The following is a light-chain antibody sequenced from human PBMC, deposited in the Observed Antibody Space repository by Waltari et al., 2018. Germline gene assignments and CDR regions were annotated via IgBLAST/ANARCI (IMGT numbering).Light chain of an antibody. J-gene: IGKJ1*01. V-gene: IGKV3-20*01. CDR1: QTVSSNF. CDR2: GSS. Sequence: EIVLTPSPGTLSLSPGERATLSCRPSQTVSSNFLAWYQQKRGQAPRLLIYGSSNRATGIPDRFSCSGSGTHFTLTISRLEPEDFAVYYCQQYGQTFGQGTKVEIK. CDR3: QQYGQT.